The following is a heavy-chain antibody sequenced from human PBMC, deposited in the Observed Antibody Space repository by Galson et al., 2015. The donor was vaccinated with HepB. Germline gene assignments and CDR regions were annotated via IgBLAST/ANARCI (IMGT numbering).Heavy chain of an antibody. D-gene: IGHD2-2*02. V-gene: IGHV3-33*01. CDR2: IWYDGSNK. Sequence: SLRLSCAASGFTFSSYGMHWVRQAPGKGLEWVAVIWYDGSNKYYADSVKGRFTISRDNSKNTLYLQMNSLRAEDTAVYYCARDRDIVVVPAAIGAFDIWGQGKMVTVSS. J-gene: IGHJ3*02. CDR3: ARDRDIVVVPAAIGAFDI. CDR1: GFTFSSYG.